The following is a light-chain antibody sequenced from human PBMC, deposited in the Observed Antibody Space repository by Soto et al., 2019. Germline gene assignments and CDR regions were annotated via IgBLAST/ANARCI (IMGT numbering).Light chain of an antibody. V-gene: IGKV1-5*01. CDR3: QQLNSFPWT. J-gene: IGKJ1*01. CDR2: DAS. Sequence: DIQMTQSPSTLSASVGDRVTITCRASQSISSWLAWYQQKPGKAPKLLIYDASSLESGVPSRFSGSGSGTEFTLTISSLQPFDFATYDCQQLNSFPWTFGSGTSVDIK. CDR1: QSISSW.